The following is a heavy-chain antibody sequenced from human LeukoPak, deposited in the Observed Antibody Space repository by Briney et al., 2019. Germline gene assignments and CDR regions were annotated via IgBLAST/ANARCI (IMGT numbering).Heavy chain of an antibody. CDR1: GFTFSSYW. CDR3: ARDGGYHVPPFDP. D-gene: IGHD6-25*01. CDR2: IKQAGSEK. J-gene: IGHJ5*02. V-gene: IGHV3-7*01. Sequence: GGSLRLSCAASGFTFSSYWMSWVRQAPGKGLEWVANIKQAGSEKYYVDSVKGRFTISRDNAKNSLYLQMNSLRAEDTAVYYCARDGGYHVPPFDPWGQGTLVTVSS.